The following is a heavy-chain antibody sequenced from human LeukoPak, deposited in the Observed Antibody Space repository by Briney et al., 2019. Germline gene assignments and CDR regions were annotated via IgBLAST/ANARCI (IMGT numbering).Heavy chain of an antibody. CDR2: INPKSGGT. V-gene: IGHV1-2*02. Sequence: ASVTVSFTASGYTFTVYYMHWVRQAPGQGLEWMGWINPKSGGTNEAQKFHDRVTMTRDTSIRTAYMEVSRLRSDDTAVYYCARSPDILTGENFDYWGQGTLVTVSS. CDR3: ARSPDILTGENFDY. D-gene: IGHD3-9*01. J-gene: IGHJ4*02. CDR1: GYTFTVYY.